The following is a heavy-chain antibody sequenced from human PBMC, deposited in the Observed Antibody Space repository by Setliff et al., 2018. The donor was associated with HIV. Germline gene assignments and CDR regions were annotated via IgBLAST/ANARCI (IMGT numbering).Heavy chain of an antibody. V-gene: IGHV4-28*05. Sequence: PSETLSLTCVVSGYSISSNDWWGWIRQSPGKGLEWIGYIYYSGSIYYNPSLKSRVTMSVDTSKSQFSLKLSSVTAVDTAVYYCAKKGNGDYHFDYWVPETLLVTVSS. CDR3: AKKGNGDYHFDY. CDR2: IYYSGSI. CDR1: GYSISSNDW. J-gene: IGHJ4*03. D-gene: IGHD4-17*01.